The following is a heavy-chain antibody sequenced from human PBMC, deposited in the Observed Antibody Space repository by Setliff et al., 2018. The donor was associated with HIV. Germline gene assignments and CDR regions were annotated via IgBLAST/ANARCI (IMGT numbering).Heavy chain of an antibody. D-gene: IGHD3-10*01. V-gene: IGHV4-59*11. CDR3: ARDNSYYYGSGSHYWYGMDV. CDR2: IYYSGET. CDR1: AASIRSHY. J-gene: IGHJ6*01. Sequence: SETLSLTCTVSAASIRSHYWSWIRQSPGRGLEWIGYIYYSGETNYNPSLKSRVTFSVDTSKNQFSLKLSSVTAADTAVYYCARDNSYYYGSGSHYWYGMDVWGQGTTVTVSS.